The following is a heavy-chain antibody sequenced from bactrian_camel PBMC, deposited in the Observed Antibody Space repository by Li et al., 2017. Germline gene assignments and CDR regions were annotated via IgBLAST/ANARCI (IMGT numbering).Heavy chain of an antibody. CDR3: VRDFGISVWVMSP. CDR1: GIYNC. D-gene: IGHD5*01. CDR2: IEYFGKT. J-gene: IGHJ6*01. V-gene: IGHV3S53*01. Sequence: HVQLVESGGGSVESGGSLTLSCRASGIYNCMGWLRQAPGAEREPIASIEYFGKTRYAGSLDGRFTISRDNAKSTMYLRMDSLKPEDTAVYYCVRDFGISVWVMSPWGQGTQVTVS.